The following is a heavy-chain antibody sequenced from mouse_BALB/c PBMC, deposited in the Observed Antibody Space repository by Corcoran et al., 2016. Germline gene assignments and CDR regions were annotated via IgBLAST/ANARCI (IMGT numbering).Heavy chain of an antibody. J-gene: IGHJ4*01. CDR1: GDTFTNYG. V-gene: IGHV9-3-1*01. D-gene: IGHD1-1*01. Sequence: QIQLVQSGPELKKPVETVKISCKASGDTFTNYGMNWVKQDPGKGLKWMGWINTYTGEPTYADDFKGRFAFSLETSASTAYLQINNLKNEDTATYFCARRVTTVDAMDYWGQGTSVTVSS. CDR3: ARRVTTVDAMDY. CDR2: INTYTGEP.